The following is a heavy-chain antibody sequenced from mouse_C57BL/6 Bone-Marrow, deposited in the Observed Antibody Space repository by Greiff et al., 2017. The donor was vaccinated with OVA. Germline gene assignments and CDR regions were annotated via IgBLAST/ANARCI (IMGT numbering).Heavy chain of an antibody. CDR1: GFSLSTSGMG. CDR3: ARSPLITTVVAHWYFDV. D-gene: IGHD1-1*01. V-gene: IGHV8-12*01. Sequence: QVTLKVSGPGILQSSQTLSLTCSFSGFSLSTSGMGVSWIRQPSGKGLEWLAHIYWDDDKRYNPSLKSRLTISKDTSRNQVFLKITSVDTADTATYYCARSPLITTVVAHWYFDVWGTGTTVTVSS. CDR2: IYWDDDK. J-gene: IGHJ1*03.